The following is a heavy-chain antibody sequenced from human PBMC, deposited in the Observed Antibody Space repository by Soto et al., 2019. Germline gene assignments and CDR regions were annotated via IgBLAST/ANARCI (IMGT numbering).Heavy chain of an antibody. CDR3: AKGVVAVPDDAFDI. CDR1: GVTFSSYA. Sequence: GGSLRLSCAASGVTFSSYAMTWVRQAPGKGLQWVSIISGTGANTYYADSVKGRFTISRDNSKNTLFLQMNSLRAEDTAVYYCAKGVVAVPDDAFDIWGQGTMVTVSS. CDR2: ISGTGANT. V-gene: IGHV3-23*01. D-gene: IGHD6-19*01. J-gene: IGHJ3*02.